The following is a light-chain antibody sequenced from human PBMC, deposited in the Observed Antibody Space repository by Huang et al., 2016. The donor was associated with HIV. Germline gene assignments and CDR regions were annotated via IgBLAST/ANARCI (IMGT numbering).Light chain of an antibody. CDR3: HQYNDWPIS. CDR1: QSVSTN. CDR2: GAS. J-gene: IGKJ3*01. Sequence: EMVLTQSPATLSVSPVGRATLSCRASQSVSTNLAWYQQKPGQAPRLLIYGASTRATGVPARFRGSGPGTEFTLTISDLQSEDFAVYYCHQYNDWPISFGPGTKVDIK. V-gene: IGKV3-15*01.